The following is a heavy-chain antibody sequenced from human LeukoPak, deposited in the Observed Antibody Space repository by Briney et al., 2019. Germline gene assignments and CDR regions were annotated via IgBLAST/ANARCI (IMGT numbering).Heavy chain of an antibody. J-gene: IGHJ5*02. CDR1: GGSISSYY. CDR2: IYYSGST. Sequence: SETLSLTCTVSGGSISSYYWSWIRQPPGKGLEWIGYIYYSGSTNYNPSLKSRVTISVDTSKNQFSLKLSSVTAADTAVYYCARCIAVAGPFDPWGQGTLVTVSS. V-gene: IGHV4-59*01. CDR3: ARCIAVAGPFDP. D-gene: IGHD6-19*01.